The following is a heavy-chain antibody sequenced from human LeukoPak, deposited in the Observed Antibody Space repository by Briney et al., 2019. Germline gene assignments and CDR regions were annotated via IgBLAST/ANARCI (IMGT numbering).Heavy chain of an antibody. CDR1: GFTFSSYG. J-gene: IGHJ3*02. CDR3: ARDRYYDSTRRAFDI. CDR2: IWDDGSNK. D-gene: IGHD3-22*01. V-gene: IGHV3-33*01. Sequence: PGGSLRLSCAASGFTFSSYGMHWVRQAPGKGLEWVAVIWDDGSNKYYADSVKGRFTISRDNSKNTLYLQMNSLRAEDTAVYYYARDRYYDSTRRAFDIWGQGTMVTVSS.